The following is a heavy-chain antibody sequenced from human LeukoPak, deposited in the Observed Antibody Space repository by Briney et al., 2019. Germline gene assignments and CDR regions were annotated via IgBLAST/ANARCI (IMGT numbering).Heavy chain of an antibody. Sequence: GGSLRLSCAASGFTFSSYSMNWVRQAPGKGLEWVSSISSSSSYIYYADSVKGRFTISRDNAKNSLYLQMNSLRAEDTAVYYCARGAAGGDDAFDIWGQGTMVTVSS. J-gene: IGHJ3*02. CDR3: ARGAAGGDDAFDI. D-gene: IGHD6-13*01. CDR1: GFTFSSYS. V-gene: IGHV3-21*01. CDR2: ISSSSSYI.